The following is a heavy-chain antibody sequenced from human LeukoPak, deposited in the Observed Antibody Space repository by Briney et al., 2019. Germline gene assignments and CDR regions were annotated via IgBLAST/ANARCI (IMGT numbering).Heavy chain of an antibody. Sequence: PSETLSLTCAVYGGSFSGYYWSWIRQPPGKGLEWIGEINHSGSTNYNPSLKSRVTISVDTSKNQFSLKLSSVTAADTAVYYCARGGNYYRRMTLNWFDPWGQGTLVTVSS. CDR3: ARGGNYYRRMTLNWFDP. D-gene: IGHD3-22*01. V-gene: IGHV4-34*01. CDR2: INHSGST. CDR1: GGSFSGYY. J-gene: IGHJ5*02.